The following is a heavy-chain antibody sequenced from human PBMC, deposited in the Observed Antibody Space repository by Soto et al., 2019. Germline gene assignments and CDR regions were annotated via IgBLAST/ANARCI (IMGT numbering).Heavy chain of an antibody. CDR1: GFTFSSYW. CDR3: ARPRGYDTLTSYPYYFDY. CDR2: VKQDGSRK. D-gene: IGHD3-9*01. J-gene: IGHJ4*02. V-gene: IGHV3-7*01. Sequence: GGSLRLSCVASGFTFSSYWMSWVRQAPGKGLEWVANVKQDGSRKYYVDSVKGRFSISRDNARNSLYLQMDSLRVEDTAAYYCARPRGYDTLTSYPYYFDYWGQSTLVTVSS.